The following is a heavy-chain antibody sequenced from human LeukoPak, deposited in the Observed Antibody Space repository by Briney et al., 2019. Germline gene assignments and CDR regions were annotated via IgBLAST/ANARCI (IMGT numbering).Heavy chain of an antibody. CDR1: GFTFSSYA. J-gene: IGHJ4*02. D-gene: IGHD3-22*01. CDR3: AKDLGVVVITNYYFDY. V-gene: IGHV3-23*01. CDR2: ISGSGGST. Sequence: GGSLRLSCAASGFTFSSYAMSWVRQAPGKGLEWVSAISGSGGSTYYADSMKGRFTISRDNSKNTLYLQMNSLRAEDTAVYYCAKDLGVVVITNYYFDYWGQGTLVTVSS.